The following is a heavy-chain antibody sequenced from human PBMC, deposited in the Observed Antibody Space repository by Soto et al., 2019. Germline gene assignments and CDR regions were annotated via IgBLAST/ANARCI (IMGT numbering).Heavy chain of an antibody. D-gene: IGHD3-10*01. CDR3: ARGITMVRGVPDAFDI. V-gene: IGHV1-69*06. Sequence: SVKVSCKASGGTFSSYAISWVRQAPGQGLEWMGGIIPIFGTTNYAQKFQGKVTITADKSTSTAYMELSSLRSEDMAVYYCARGITMVRGVPDAFDIWGQGTMVTVSS. J-gene: IGHJ3*02. CDR1: GGTFSSYA. CDR2: IIPIFGTT.